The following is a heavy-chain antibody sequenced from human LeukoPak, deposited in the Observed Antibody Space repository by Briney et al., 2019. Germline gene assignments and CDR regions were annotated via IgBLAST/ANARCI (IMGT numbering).Heavy chain of an antibody. CDR2: ISSSSSYI. CDR3: ARNGIVGAGKYFDY. Sequence: GGSLRLSCAASGFTFISYSMNWVRQAPGKGLEWVSSISSSSSYIYYADSVKGRFTISRDNAKKSLYLQMNSLRAEDTAVYYCARNGIVGAGKYFDYWGQGTLVTVSS. CDR1: GFTFISYS. J-gene: IGHJ4*02. D-gene: IGHD1-26*01. V-gene: IGHV3-21*01.